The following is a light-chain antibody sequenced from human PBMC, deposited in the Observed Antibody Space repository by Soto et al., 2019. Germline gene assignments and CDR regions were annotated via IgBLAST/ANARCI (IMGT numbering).Light chain of an antibody. J-gene: IGKJ4*01. V-gene: IGKV3D-20*02. CDR3: QQRSNWPLT. CDR1: QSVSRSY. CDR2: DAS. Sequence: DIVLTQSPGTLSSSPGEGVTLSCRSSQSVSRSYLAWYQHKPGQAPRLLIYDASNRATGIPARFSGSGSGTDCTLTISSLEPEDFAVYYCQQRSNWPLTLGGGTKVDI.